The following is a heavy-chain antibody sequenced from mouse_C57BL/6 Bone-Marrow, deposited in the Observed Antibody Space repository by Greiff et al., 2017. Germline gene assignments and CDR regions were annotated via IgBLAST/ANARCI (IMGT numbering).Heavy chain of an antibody. CDR1: GYTFTSYW. D-gene: IGHD2-4*01. CDR2: IDPSDSYT. J-gene: IGHJ4*01. Sequence: VQLQQPGAELVKPGASVKLSCKASGYTFTSYWMQWVKQRPGQGLEWIGEIDPSDSYTNYNQKFKGKATLTVDTSSSTAYMQLSSLTSEDSAVYYCARGYDSDYAMDYWGQGTSVTVSS. V-gene: IGHV1-50*01. CDR3: ARGYDSDYAMDY.